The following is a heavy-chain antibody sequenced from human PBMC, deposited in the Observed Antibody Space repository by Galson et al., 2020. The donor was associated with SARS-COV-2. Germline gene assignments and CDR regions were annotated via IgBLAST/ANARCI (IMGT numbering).Heavy chain of an antibody. CDR3: ARILPSGYYDH. CDR1: GGSFSGYY. D-gene: IGHD1-1*01. Sequence: SETLSLTCAVYGGSFSGYYWSWIRQPPGKGLEWLGEINHSGSTNYHPSPKSRVTISVDTSKNQFSLKLGSVTAADTAVYYCARILPSGYYDHWGQGTLVTVSS. V-gene: IGHV4-34*01. J-gene: IGHJ4*02. CDR2: INHSGST.